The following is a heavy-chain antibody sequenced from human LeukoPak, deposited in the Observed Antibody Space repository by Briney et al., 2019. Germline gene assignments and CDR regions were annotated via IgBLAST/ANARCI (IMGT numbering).Heavy chain of an antibody. CDR3: ARANWGHPMYYFDY. D-gene: IGHD7-27*01. CDR2: IYSGGNT. J-gene: IGHJ4*02. Sequence: GGSLRLSCAASGFTVSSNYMSWVRQAPGKGLEWVSIIYSGGNTYYADSVKGRFTISRDNSKNTLYLQMNSLRAEDTAVYYCARANWGHPMYYFDYWGQGTLVTVSS. V-gene: IGHV3-66*01. CDR1: GFTVSSNY.